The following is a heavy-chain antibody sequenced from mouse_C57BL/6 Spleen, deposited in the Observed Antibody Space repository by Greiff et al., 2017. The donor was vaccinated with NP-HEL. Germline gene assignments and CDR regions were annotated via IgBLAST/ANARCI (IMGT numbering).Heavy chain of an antibody. Sequence: VQGVESGAELARPGASVKLSCKASGYTFTSYGISWVKQRTGQGLEWIGEIYPRSGNTYYNEKFKGKATLTADKSSSTAYMELRSLTSEDSAVYFCAREGDYFDYWGQGTTLTVSS. J-gene: IGHJ2*01. V-gene: IGHV1-81*01. CDR2: IYPRSGNT. CDR1: GYTFTSYG. CDR3: AREGDYFDY.